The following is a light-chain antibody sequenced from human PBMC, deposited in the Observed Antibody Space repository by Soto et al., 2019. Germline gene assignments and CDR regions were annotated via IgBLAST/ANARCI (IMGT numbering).Light chain of an antibody. Sequence: DIVMTQSPDSLAVSLGERATINCKSSQNILYSPNNKNDLAWYQQKPGQTPKLRTYWASTRQSGVPDRFSGSGSETDFTLTISSVQSEDVAVYYWLQYYNSYTFGQGTKLEI. J-gene: IGKJ2*01. V-gene: IGKV4-1*01. CDR1: QNILYSPNNKND. CDR3: LQYYNSYT. CDR2: WAS.